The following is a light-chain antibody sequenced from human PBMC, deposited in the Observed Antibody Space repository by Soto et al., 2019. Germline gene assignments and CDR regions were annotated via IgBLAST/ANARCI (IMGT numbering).Light chain of an antibody. Sequence: QSALTQPASVSGSPGQSITISCTGTSSDIGAYNLVSWYPHYPAKAPKLLIYGVNPWPSGISDRFSCSKSGNTASLTISGLQAEDESDYYCCSYAGSTWGYVFGTGTKLTVL. CDR1: SSDIGAYNL. CDR2: GVN. CDR3: CSYAGSTWGYV. J-gene: IGLJ1*01. V-gene: IGLV2-23*02.